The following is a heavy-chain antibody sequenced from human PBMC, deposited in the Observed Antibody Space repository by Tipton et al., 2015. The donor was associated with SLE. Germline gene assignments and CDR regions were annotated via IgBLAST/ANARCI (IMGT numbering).Heavy chain of an antibody. CDR1: GGSISSYY. Sequence: TLSLTCTVSGGSISSYYWSWIRQPPGKGLEWIGYIYTSGSTNYNPSLKSRVTISVDTSKNQFSLKLSPVTAADTAVYYCARGLIAARFDYWGQGTLVTVSS. V-gene: IGHV4-4*08. D-gene: IGHD6-6*01. CDR2: IYTSGST. J-gene: IGHJ4*02. CDR3: ARGLIAARFDY.